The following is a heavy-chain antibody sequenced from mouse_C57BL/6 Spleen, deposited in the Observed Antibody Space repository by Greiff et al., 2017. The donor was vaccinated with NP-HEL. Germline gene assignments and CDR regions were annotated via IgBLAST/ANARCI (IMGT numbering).Heavy chain of an antibody. J-gene: IGHJ3*01. Sequence: VQLQQPGAELVRPGSSVKLSCKASGYTFTSYWMHWVKQRPIQGLEWIGNIDPSDSETHYNQKFKDKATLTVDKSSSTAYMQLSSLTSEDSAVYYCARFYGNYEGAWFAYWGQGTLVTVSA. CDR3: ARFYGNYEGAWFAY. CDR1: GYTFTSYW. D-gene: IGHD2-1*01. V-gene: IGHV1-52*01. CDR2: IDPSDSET.